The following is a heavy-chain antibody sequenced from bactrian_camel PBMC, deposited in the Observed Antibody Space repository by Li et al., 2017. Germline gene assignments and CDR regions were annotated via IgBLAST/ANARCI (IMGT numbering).Heavy chain of an antibody. V-gene: IGHV3S53*01. CDR3: AAAPVDRRSGLQCDWGYGR. CDR1: EISRNHW. CDR2: VSQDGTP. J-gene: IGHJ4*01. D-gene: IGHD3*01. Sequence: HVQLVESGGGSVQAGGSLTLSCVGSEISRNHWMGWFRQVAGNQREAVASVSQDGTPTYADSVKGRFTISKDNAKNTLTLQMDSLKPEDTGMYYCAAAPVDRRSGLQCDWGYGRRGQGTQVTVS.